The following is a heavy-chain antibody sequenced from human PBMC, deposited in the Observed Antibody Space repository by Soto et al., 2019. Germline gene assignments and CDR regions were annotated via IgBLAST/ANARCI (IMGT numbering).Heavy chain of an antibody. Sequence: EVQLLESGGGLVQPGGSLRLSCAASGFTFTTYTMGWVRQAPGKGLEWVSTIIGNGGKTYYANSVKGRFTISRDNSKNTLYLQMNSLRAEDTAVYYCAREKQAYYLDHWGQGTLVTVSS. CDR3: AREKQAYYLDH. CDR1: GFTFTTYT. CDR2: IIGNGGKT. V-gene: IGHV3-23*01. J-gene: IGHJ4*02.